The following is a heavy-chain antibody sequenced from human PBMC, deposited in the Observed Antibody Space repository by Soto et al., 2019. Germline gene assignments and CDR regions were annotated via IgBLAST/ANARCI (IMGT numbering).Heavy chain of an antibody. V-gene: IGHV1-18*01. J-gene: IGHJ4*02. CDR2: LSAYNGNT. Sequence: QVQMVKSGAEVKKPGSSVKVSCTTSGYTFTNFVISWVRQDTGQGLEWMGWLSAYNGNTNYAQKFQGRVTMTTDTSTSTAYMEVRSLRSDDPAVDYFARGGTLSDYWGPFTLVTV. CDR3: ARGGTLSDY. CDR1: GYTFTNFV.